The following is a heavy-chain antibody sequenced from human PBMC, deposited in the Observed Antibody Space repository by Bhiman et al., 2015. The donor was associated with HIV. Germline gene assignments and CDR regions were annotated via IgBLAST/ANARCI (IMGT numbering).Heavy chain of an antibody. CDR1: GFTFSNNA. V-gene: IGHV3-30*04. CDR2: FSYDGSDI. J-gene: IGHJ5*02. D-gene: IGHD3-16*01. Sequence: QVQLVESGGGVVQPGRSLRLSCAASGFTFSNNAMHWIRQAPGTGLEWVAVFSYDGSDIYYADSVKGRFTISTDNSKNTLYLQMHSLRAEDTAVYYRARESGGAPDQGWFDPWGQGTLVTVSS. CDR3: ARESGGAPDQGWFDP.